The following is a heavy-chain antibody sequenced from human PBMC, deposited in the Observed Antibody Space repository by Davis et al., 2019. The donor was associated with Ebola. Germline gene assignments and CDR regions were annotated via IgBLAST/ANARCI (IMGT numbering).Heavy chain of an antibody. J-gene: IGHJ6*02. CDR2: IYYSGST. Sequence: MPSETLSLTCTVSGGSISSGDYYWSWIRQPPGKGLEWIGYIYYSGSTYYNPSLKSRVTISVDTSKNQFSLKLSSVTAADTAVYYCARVTIFGFGMDVWGQGTTVTVSS. V-gene: IGHV4-30-4*02. D-gene: IGHD3-3*01. CDR1: GGSISSGDYY. CDR3: ARVTIFGFGMDV.